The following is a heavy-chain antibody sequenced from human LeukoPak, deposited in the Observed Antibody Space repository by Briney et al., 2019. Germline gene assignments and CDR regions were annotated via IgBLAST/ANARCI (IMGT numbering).Heavy chain of an antibody. J-gene: IGHJ2*01. Sequence: PGGSLRLSCAASGFTVSSNYMSWVRQAPGKGLEWVSVIYSGGTTYYADSVKGRFTISRDNSKNTVLLQMSSLTAEDTALYYCARALQLHWYFDLWGRGIPVTVSS. CDR1: GFTVSSNY. D-gene: IGHD4-23*01. V-gene: IGHV3-53*01. CDR2: IYSGGTT. CDR3: ARALQLHWYFDL.